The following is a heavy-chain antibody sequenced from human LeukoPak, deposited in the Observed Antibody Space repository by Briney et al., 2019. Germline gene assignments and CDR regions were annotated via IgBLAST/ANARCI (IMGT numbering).Heavy chain of an antibody. CDR3: AKDGGGGWPINRHFDY. Sequence: GRSLRLSCAASGFTFDDYAMHWVRQAPGKGLEWVSGITWNSGSIGYADSVKGRFTISRDNAKNSLYLQMNSLRAEDTAFYYCAKDGGGGWPINRHFDYWGQGTLVIVSS. CDR2: ITWNSGSI. D-gene: IGHD6-19*01. V-gene: IGHV3-9*01. CDR1: GFTFDDYA. J-gene: IGHJ4*02.